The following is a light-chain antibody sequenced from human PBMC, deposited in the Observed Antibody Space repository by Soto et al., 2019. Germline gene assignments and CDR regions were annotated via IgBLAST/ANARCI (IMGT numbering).Light chain of an antibody. CDR3: SSYTAGRTI. J-gene: IGLJ1*01. CDR1: SSDVGGYYY. V-gene: IGLV2-14*01. Sequence: QSVLTQPASVSGSPGQWITISCTGTSSDVGGYYYVSWYQQLPGKAPKLMISEVSNRPSGVSNRFSGSKSGNTASLTISGLQAEDEADYYCSSYTAGRTIFGNGTKVTVL. CDR2: EVS.